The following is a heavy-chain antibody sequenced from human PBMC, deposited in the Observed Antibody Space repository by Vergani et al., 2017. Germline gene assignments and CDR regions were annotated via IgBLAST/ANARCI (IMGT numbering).Heavy chain of an antibody. CDR3: AKGGWKYWFDS. Sequence: EVQLLESGGDLVQPGGSLRLFCAASGFSFTTYAMSWVRQAPGKGLEWVSTINTNGDYTRYGDSVNGLFTISRDNSKSTLYLQMNSLKAEYTARYYCAKGGWKYWFDSWGQGTLVIVS. V-gene: IGHV3-23*01. J-gene: IGHJ5*01. D-gene: IGHD1-1*01. CDR2: INTNGDYT. CDR1: GFSFTTYA.